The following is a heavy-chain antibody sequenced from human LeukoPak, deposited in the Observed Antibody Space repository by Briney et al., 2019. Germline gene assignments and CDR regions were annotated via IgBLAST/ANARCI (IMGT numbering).Heavy chain of an antibody. D-gene: IGHD1-26*01. CDR3: ARDNSVGETAWWFDP. CDR2: INPSGSSA. Sequence: ASVKVSCKTSGYIFTHYYIQWVRQAPGQGLEWMGFINPSGSSAAYAQKFQGRLTMTRDMFTSTDYMELTSLTSDDTAVYYCARDNSVGETAWWFDPWGQGTLVTVSS. CDR1: GYIFTHYY. V-gene: IGHV1-46*01. J-gene: IGHJ5*02.